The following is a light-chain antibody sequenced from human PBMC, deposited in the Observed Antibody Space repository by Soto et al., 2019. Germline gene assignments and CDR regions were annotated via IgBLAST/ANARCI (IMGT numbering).Light chain of an antibody. J-gene: IGLJ3*02. CDR3: TSYAGSNIWV. V-gene: IGLV2-8*01. CDR2: EVS. Sequence: QSALTQPPSASGSPGQSVTISCTGTSIDVGAYKYVSWYQQYPGKAPKLMIYEVSKRPSGVPDRFSGSKSGNTASLTVSGLQAEDEADYYCTSYAGSNIWVFGGGTKLTAL. CDR1: SIDVGAYKY.